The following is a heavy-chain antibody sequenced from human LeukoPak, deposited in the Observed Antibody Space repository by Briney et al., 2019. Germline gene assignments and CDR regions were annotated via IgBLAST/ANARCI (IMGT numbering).Heavy chain of an antibody. D-gene: IGHD3-16*01. V-gene: IGHV3-23*01. CDR1: GFNFNRYA. CDR3: AKLGGQEIYNYYVGV. CDR2: IIDNGDTT. J-gene: IGHJ6*03. Sequence: GGSLRLSCAASGFNFNRYAMSWVRQAPGKGLEWVSGIIDNGDTTYHANSVKGRFTISRDNSKNTLYLQMHSLRAEDTAVYYCAKLGGQEIYNYYVGVWGKGTTVAVSS.